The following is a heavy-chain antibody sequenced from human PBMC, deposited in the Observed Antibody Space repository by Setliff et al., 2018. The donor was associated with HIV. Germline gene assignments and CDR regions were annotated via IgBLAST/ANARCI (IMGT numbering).Heavy chain of an antibody. D-gene: IGHD2-15*01. J-gene: IGHJ4*02. CDR2: IYHSGTT. V-gene: IGHV4-38-2*01. Sequence: KPSETLSLTCAVSGYSISGGYYWGWIRQPPGTGLEWIGSIYHSGTTYYNPSLKSRVTISLDTSKNQFSLKLSSVTASETAVFYCARQGDPVYGGSSGVFDCWGQGTLVTVSS. CDR1: GYSISGGYY. CDR3: ARQGDPVYGGSSGVFDC.